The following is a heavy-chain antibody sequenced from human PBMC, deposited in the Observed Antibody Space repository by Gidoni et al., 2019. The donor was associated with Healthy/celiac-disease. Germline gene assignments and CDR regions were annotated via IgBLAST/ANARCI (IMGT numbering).Heavy chain of an antibody. CDR3: ARDKLRYFDTPYYYYYVMDV. CDR1: GFTYFSYA. V-gene: IGHV3-30-3*01. D-gene: IGHD3-9*01. CDR2: LSDDGSNK. Sequence: QVQRVVSGGGVVQPGRSLCLSCAASGFTYFSYARDWVRQTPCQGLEWLAVLSDDGSNKYSADPVKVRFTIPSDNSKNTLYLQMNSLISEDTAVYYCARDKLRYFDTPYYYYYVMDVWAQVPTVTLSS. J-gene: IGHJ6*02.